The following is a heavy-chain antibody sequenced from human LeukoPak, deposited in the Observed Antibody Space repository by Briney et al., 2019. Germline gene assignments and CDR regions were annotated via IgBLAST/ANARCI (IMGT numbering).Heavy chain of an antibody. J-gene: IGHJ4*02. D-gene: IGHD6-19*01. V-gene: IGHV1-2*02. CDR3: ARRIAVAGTTDY. CDR1: GYTFTGYY. CDR2: INPNSGGT. Sequence: ASVKVSRKASGYTFTGYYMHWVRQAPGQGLEWMGWINPNSGGTNYAQRFQGRVTMTRDTSISTAYMELSRLRSDDTAVYYCARRIAVAGTTDYWGQGTLVTVSS.